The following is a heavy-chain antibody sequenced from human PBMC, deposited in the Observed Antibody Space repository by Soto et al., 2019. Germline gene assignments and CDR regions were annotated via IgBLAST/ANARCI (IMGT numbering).Heavy chain of an antibody. D-gene: IGHD2-15*01. CDR2: IHHRGRT. J-gene: IGHJ3*02. CDR1: GVSINSGGYS. CDR3: ARGGSGLAFDT. Sequence: QLQLQESGSGLVKPSQTLSLTCAVSGVSINSGGYSWSWIRQPPGKGLECIGYIHHRGRTYYNPSLMSRVTMWVDRSKNQFSVKLTSVTAADMAVYYWARGGSGLAFDTWGQGTMFTVSS. V-gene: IGHV4-30-2*01.